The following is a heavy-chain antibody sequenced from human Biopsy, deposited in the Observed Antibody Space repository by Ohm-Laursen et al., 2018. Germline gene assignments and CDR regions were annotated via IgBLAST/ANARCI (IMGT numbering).Heavy chain of an antibody. D-gene: IGHD3-10*01. CDR3: ARSLTRMVRGVTYFQH. J-gene: IGHJ1*01. Sequence: GASVKVSCKASGYTFTDYYIHWVRQVPGQGLEWIGWINPNSGATNSAQNFQGRVTMTRNTSISTAYMELSSLRSEDTAVYYCARSLTRMVRGVTYFQHWGQGTLVTVSS. V-gene: IGHV1-2*02. CDR2: INPNSGAT. CDR1: GYTFTDYY.